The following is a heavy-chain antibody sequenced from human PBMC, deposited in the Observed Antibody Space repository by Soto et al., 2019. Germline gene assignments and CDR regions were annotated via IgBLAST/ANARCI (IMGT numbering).Heavy chain of an antibody. D-gene: IGHD2-2*01. CDR2: INSGKGNT. J-gene: IGHJ4*02. CDR1: GYTFTRYA. Sequence: ASVKVSCKAPGYTFTRYAMHWVRQAPGQRLEWMRWINSGKGNTKYSEKFQGRVTITSDTSASTAYMDLSSLRSEDTAMYYCARAGDDCSAANCYVIDYWGQGTLVTVSS. V-gene: IGHV1-3*04. CDR3: ARAGDDCSAANCYVIDY.